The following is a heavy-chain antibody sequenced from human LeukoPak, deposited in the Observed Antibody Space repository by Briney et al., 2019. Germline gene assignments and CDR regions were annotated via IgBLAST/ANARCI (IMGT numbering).Heavy chain of an antibody. CDR1: GGTFSSYA. J-gene: IGHJ6*02. D-gene: IGHD4-17*01. CDR3: ARDNVEDYGDYRGDYYYGMDV. V-gene: IGHV1-69*13. Sequence: SVKVSCKASGGTFSSYAISWVRQAPGQGLERMGGIIPIFGTANYAQKFQGRVTITADESTSTAYMELSSLRSEDTAVYYCARDNVEDYGDYRGDYYYGMDVWGQGTTVTVSS. CDR2: IIPIFGTA.